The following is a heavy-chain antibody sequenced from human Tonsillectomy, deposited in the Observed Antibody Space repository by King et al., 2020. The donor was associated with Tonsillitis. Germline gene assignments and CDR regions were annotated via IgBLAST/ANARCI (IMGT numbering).Heavy chain of an antibody. J-gene: IGHJ3*02. CDR1: GGSISSGGYS. D-gene: IGHD3-22*01. Sequence: LQLQESGSGLVKPSQTLSLTCAVSGGSISSGGYSWSWIRQPPGKGLEWIGYIYHSGSTYYNPSLKSRVTISVDRSKNQFSLKLSSVTAADTAVYYCARDQDSSGPHRGAFDIWGQGKMVTVSS. V-gene: IGHV4-30-2*01. CDR3: ARDQDSSGPHRGAFDI. CDR2: IYHSGST.